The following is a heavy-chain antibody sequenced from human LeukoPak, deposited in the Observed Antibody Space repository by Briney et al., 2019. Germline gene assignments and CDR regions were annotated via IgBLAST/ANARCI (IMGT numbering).Heavy chain of an antibody. CDR2: ISAFNGEI. J-gene: IGHJ4*02. Sequence: EASVKVSCKASGYTFTNYGINWVRQAPGQGLEWMGWISAFNGEIYLAQRSQGRVSMTTDTTTDTVYMELKSLRSDDTAVYFCTRGASTAYSGDYWGQGTLVTVSS. CDR1: GYTFTNYG. V-gene: IGHV1-18*01. D-gene: IGHD3-16*01. CDR3: TRGASTAYSGDY.